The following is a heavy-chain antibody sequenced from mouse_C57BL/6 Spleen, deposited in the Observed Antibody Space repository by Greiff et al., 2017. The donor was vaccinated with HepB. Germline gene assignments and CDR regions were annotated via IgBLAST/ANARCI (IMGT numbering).Heavy chain of an antibody. J-gene: IGHJ2*01. Sequence: EVQLQQSGPELVKPGASVKIPCKASGYTFTDYNMDWVKQSHGKSLEWIGDIHPNNGGTIYNQKFKGKATLTVDKSSSTAYMELRSLTSEDTAVYYCARSVYDGPYFDYWGQGTTLTVSS. V-gene: IGHV1-18*01. CDR1: GYTFTDYN. D-gene: IGHD2-3*01. CDR2: IHPNNGGT. CDR3: ARSVYDGPYFDY.